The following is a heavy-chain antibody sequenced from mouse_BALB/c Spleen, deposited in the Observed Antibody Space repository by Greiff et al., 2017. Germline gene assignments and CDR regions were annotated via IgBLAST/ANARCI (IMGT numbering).Heavy chain of an antibody. CDR1: GFNIKDTY. CDR3: ARSTYGRGAMDY. J-gene: IGHJ4*01. D-gene: IGHD1-1*01. CDR2: IDPANGNT. V-gene: IGHV14-3*02. Sequence: EVQLQQSGAELVKPGASVKLSCTASGFNIKDTYMHWVKQRPEQGLEWIGRIDPANGNTKYVPKFQGKATITADTSSNTAYLQLSSLTSEDTAVYYCARSTYGRGAMDYWGQGTSVTVSS.